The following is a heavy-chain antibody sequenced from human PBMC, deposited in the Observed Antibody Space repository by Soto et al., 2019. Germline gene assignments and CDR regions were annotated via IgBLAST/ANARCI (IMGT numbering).Heavy chain of an antibody. CDR2: ISGSGGST. V-gene: IGHV3-23*01. J-gene: IGHJ6*02. CDR1: GFTFSSYA. Sequence: GGSLRLSCAASGFTFSSYAMSWVRQAPGEGLEWVSAISGSGGSTYYADSVKGRFTISRDNSKNTLYLQMNSLRAEDTAVYYCAKVPGSSWDYGMDVWGQGTTVTVSS. D-gene: IGHD6-13*01. CDR3: AKVPGSSWDYGMDV.